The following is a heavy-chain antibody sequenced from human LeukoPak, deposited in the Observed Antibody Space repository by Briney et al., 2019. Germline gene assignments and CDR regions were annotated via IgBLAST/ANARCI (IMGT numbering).Heavy chain of an antibody. CDR2: IYYSGSA. D-gene: IGHD3-10*01. J-gene: IGHJ4*02. CDR3: ARVNYGSATKEDY. V-gene: IGHV4-31*03. Sequence: PSETLSLTCTVSGGSISSGGYYWSWIRQHPGKGLEWIGYIYYSGSAYYNPALKSRVTISVDTSENQFSLKLSSVTAADTAVYYCARVNYGSATKEDYWGQGTLVTVSS. CDR1: GGSISSGGYY.